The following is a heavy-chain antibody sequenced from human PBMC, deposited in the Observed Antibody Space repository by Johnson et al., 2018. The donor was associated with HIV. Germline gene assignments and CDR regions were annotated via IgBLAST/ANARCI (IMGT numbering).Heavy chain of an antibody. CDR1: GFTFSSYA. J-gene: IGHJ3*02. CDR2: ISGSSGITI. D-gene: IGHD6-13*01. V-gene: IGHV3-11*01. Sequence: QMQLVESGGGLVQPGGSLRLSCAASGFTFSSYAMSWVRQAPGKGLEWVSAISGSSGITIYYADSVKGRFTISRDNAKNSRYLQMNSLRAEDTSVYYCARGQLDNAFDIWGQGTMVTVFS. CDR3: ARGQLDNAFDI.